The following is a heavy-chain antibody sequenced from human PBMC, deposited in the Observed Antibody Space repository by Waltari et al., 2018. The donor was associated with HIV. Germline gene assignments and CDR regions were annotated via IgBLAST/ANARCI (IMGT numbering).Heavy chain of an antibody. V-gene: IGHV4-39*01. D-gene: IGHD6-19*01. J-gene: IGHJ6*02. Sequence: QHQLQESGPGLVKPSETLSLTCTVSGGSISSSSYYWVWIRQPPGKGLEGIGSVFHSGSPYTNPAPQSRVTISADMSNNQFSLKLSSVTAADTAVYYCARHCRQKGWLPQLKYYSAMDVWGQGTTVTVSS. CDR3: ARHCRQKGWLPQLKYYSAMDV. CDR2: VFHSGSP. CDR1: GGSISSSSYY.